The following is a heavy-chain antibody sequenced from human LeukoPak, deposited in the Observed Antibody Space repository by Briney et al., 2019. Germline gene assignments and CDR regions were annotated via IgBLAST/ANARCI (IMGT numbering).Heavy chain of an antibody. V-gene: IGHV1-2*02. CDR3: ARGGYCSSTSCHPIDY. Sequence: ASVKVSCKASGYTFTSYAMHWVRQAPGQGLEWMGWINPNSGGTNYAQKFQGRVTMTRDTSISTAYMELSRLRSDNTAVYYCARGGYCSSTSCHPIDYWGQGTLVTVSS. CDR1: GYTFTSYA. D-gene: IGHD2-2*01. J-gene: IGHJ4*02. CDR2: INPNSGGT.